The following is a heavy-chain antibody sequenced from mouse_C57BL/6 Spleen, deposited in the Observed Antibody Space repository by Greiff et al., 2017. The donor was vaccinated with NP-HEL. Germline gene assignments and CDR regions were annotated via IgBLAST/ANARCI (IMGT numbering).Heavy chain of an antibody. D-gene: IGHD1-1*01. V-gene: IGHV1-42*01. Sequence: VQLQQSGPELVKPGASVKISCKASGYSFTGYYMNWVKQSPEKSLEWIGEINPSTGGTTYNQKFKAKATLTVDKSSSTAYMQLKSLTSEDSAVYYCARGVYGGYWGQGTTLTVSS. CDR3: ARGVYGGY. CDR1: GYSFTGYY. CDR2: INPSTGGT. J-gene: IGHJ2*01.